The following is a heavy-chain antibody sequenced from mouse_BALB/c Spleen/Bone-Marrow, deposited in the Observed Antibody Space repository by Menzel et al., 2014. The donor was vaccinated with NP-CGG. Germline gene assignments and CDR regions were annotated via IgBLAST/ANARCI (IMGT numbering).Heavy chain of an antibody. V-gene: IGHV5-9-2*01. CDR3: ARHAYYDQTEVSFVY. CDR2: ISGDGRYT. Sequence: EVMLVESGGGLVKSGGSLKLSCAASGFSFSNYGMSWVRRTPEKRLEWVATISGDGRYTFYSDSVKGRFTISRDNAKNNLYLQLSSLGSEDTALYYCARHAYYDQTEVSFVYWGQGTLVTVSA. CDR1: GFSFSNYG. D-gene: IGHD2-4*01. J-gene: IGHJ3*01.